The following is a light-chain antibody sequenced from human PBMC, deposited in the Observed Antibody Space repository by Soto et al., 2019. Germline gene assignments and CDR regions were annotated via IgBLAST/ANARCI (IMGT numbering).Light chain of an antibody. CDR2: AAS. Sequence: DIHLTQSPSFLSASVGDRVTITCRASQGIASSLAWYQQKAGKAPKLLIYAASTLESGVPSRFSGSGPGTEFTLTISSRQPEDFAIYYCQQLNSYPLTVCGGTKVEI. CDR1: QGIASS. CDR3: QQLNSYPLT. J-gene: IGKJ4*02. V-gene: IGKV1-9*01.